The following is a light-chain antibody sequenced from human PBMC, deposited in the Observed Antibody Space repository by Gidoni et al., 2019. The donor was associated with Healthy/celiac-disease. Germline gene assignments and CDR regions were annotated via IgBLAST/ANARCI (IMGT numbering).Light chain of an antibody. Sequence: EIVLTQSPGTLSLSPGERATLSCRASQSVSSSYLAWYQQKPRQAPRLLIYGAASRAPGIPDRFSGSGSGTDFTLTISRLEPEDFAVYYCQQYGSSPPYTFGQGTKLEIK. V-gene: IGKV3-20*01. CDR3: QQYGSSPPYT. J-gene: IGKJ2*01. CDR1: QSVSSSY. CDR2: GAA.